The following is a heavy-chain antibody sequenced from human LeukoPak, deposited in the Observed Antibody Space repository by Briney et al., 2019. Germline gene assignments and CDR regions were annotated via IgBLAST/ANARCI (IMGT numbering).Heavy chain of an antibody. V-gene: IGHV3-7*03. CDR3: ARSSYSSSSSV. CDR2: INSDGSEG. CDR1: GFTFSGFW. J-gene: IGHJ3*01. Sequence: GGSLRLSCAVSGFTFSGFWMSWSRQAPGKGLEWVASINSDGSEGYYADVVKGRFTISRDNAKNSLYLQINSLRAEDAAVYYCARSSYSSSSSVWGQGTMVTVSS. D-gene: IGHD6-6*01.